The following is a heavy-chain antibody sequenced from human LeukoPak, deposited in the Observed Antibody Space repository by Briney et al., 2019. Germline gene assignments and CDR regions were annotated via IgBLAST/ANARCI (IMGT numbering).Heavy chain of an antibody. D-gene: IGHD6-6*01. V-gene: IGHV3-23*01. Sequence: PGGSLRLSCAASGFTFSSYAMSWVRQAPGKGLEWVSAISGSGGSTYYADSVKGRFTISRDNSKNTLYLQMNSLRAEDTAVYYCAKARSSRQLVGGVWPFDYWGQGTLVTVSS. J-gene: IGHJ4*02. CDR3: AKARSSRQLVGGVWPFDY. CDR2: ISGSGGST. CDR1: GFTFSSYA.